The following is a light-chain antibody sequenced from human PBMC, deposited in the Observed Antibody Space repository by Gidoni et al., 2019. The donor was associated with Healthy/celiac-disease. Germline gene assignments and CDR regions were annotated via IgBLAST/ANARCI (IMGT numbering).Light chain of an antibody. J-gene: IGKJ5*01. V-gene: IGKV3-11*01. CDR1: QSVSSY. CDR2: DAS. Sequence: EIVLTQAPATLSLSPGERATISCRASQSVSSYLAWYQQKPGHAPRLLIYDASNRATGIQAGFSCSVSGKDFSLIISRLEPEDFAVFYFQQRSNWPPITFGQGTRLEIK. CDR3: QQRSNWPPIT.